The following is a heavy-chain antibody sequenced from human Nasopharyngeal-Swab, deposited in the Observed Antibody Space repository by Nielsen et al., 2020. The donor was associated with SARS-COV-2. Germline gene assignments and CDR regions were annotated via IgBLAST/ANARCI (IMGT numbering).Heavy chain of an antibody. CDR2: ISYDGSNK. Sequence: GGSLRLSCAVSGFTFSSYGMHWVRQAPGKGLEWVAVISYDGSNKYYADSVKGRFTISRDNSKNTLYLQMNSLRAEDTAVYYCALLGVVPAATLDYWGQGTLVTVSS. CDR1: GFTFSSYG. D-gene: IGHD2-2*01. J-gene: IGHJ4*02. V-gene: IGHV3-30*03. CDR3: ALLGVVPAATLDY.